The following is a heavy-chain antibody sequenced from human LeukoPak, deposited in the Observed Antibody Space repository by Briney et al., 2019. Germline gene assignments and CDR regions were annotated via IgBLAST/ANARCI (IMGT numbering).Heavy chain of an antibody. V-gene: IGHV1-2*02. D-gene: IGHD2-21*02. CDR1: GYTFTGYY. CDR2: INPNSGGT. CDR3: ARDVPPHIVVVTAIPYGRFDP. Sequence: VASVKVSCKASGYTFTGYYMHWVRQAPGQGLEWMGWINPNSGGTNYAQKFQGRVTMTRDTSISTAYMELSRLRSDDTAVYYCARDVPPHIVVVTAIPYGRFDPWGQGTLVTVSS. J-gene: IGHJ5*02.